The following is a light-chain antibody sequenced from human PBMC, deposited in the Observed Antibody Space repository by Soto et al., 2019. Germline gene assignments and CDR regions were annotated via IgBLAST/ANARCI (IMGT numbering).Light chain of an antibody. CDR2: DAS. V-gene: IGKV3-11*01. Sequence: EIVMTQSPATPSVSPGERATVSCRASQSVSSYLAWYQQKPGQAPRLLIYDASNRATGIPARFSGSGSGTDFTLTISSLEPEDFAVYYCQQRSNWPRTFGQGTKVDI. CDR1: QSVSSY. J-gene: IGKJ1*01. CDR3: QQRSNWPRT.